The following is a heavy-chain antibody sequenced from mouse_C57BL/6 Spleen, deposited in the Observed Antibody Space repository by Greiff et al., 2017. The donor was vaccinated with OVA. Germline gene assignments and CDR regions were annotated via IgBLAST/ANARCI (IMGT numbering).Heavy chain of an antibody. CDR2: IDPETGGT. J-gene: IGHJ3*01. Sequence: VQLQQSGAELVRPGASVTLSCKASGYTFTDYEMHWVKQTPVHGLEWIGAIDPETGGTAYNQKFKGKAILTADKSSSTAYMELRSLTSEDSAVYYCTRRLYYGNSFAYWGQGTLVTVSA. V-gene: IGHV1-15*01. CDR3: TRRLYYGNSFAY. CDR1: GYTFTDYE. D-gene: IGHD2-1*01.